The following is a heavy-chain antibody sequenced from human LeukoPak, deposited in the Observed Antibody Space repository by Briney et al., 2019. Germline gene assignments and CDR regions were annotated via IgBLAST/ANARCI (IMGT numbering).Heavy chain of an antibody. CDR3: ARLRRRSIAVAGSFDY. V-gene: IGHV4-61*01. CDR1: GGSVSSGYFH. CDR2: DGHT. J-gene: IGHJ4*02. D-gene: IGHD6-19*01. Sequence: SETLSLTCTVSGGSVSSGYFHWSWIRQAPGKGLEWIGHDGHTNYNPSLRSRVTISIDTSSNQFSLKLSSVTAADTAVYYCARLRRRSIAVAGSFDYWGQGTLVTVSS.